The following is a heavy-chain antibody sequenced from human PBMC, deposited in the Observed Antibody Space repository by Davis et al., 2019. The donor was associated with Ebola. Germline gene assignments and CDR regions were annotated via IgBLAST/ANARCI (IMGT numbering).Heavy chain of an antibody. Sequence: SVKVSCKSSGGTFNNYGISWVRQAPGQGLEWMGGITSTYTTTNDAQEFQGRVTITADESTSTAFMELSSLRSEDTAVYYCAREIGKVATIGLLGFDPWGQGTLVTVSS. CDR1: GGTFNNYG. CDR2: ITSTYTTT. D-gene: IGHD5-12*01. J-gene: IGHJ5*02. CDR3: AREIGKVATIGLLGFDP. V-gene: IGHV1-69*13.